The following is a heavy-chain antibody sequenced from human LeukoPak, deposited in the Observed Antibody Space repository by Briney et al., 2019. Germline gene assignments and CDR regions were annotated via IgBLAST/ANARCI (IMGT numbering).Heavy chain of an antibody. J-gene: IGHJ4*02. D-gene: IGHD2-15*01. V-gene: IGHV3-48*01. CDR3: ARTYGSGSLDY. CDR2: ISGGGDAI. Sequence: GGSLSLSCASSGFTFSNNAMSWGRPAPGKGQGLVAYISGGGDAIFYADSVQGRFTISRDNAKNSVYLQMNSLRAEDTAVYYCARTYGSGSLDYWGQGTLVTVSS. CDR1: GFTFSNNA.